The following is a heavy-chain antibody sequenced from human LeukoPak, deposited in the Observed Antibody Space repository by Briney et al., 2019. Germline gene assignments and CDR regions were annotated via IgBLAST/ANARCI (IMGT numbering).Heavy chain of an antibody. D-gene: IGHD1-1*01. CDR1: GGSFSSYY. J-gene: IGHJ4*02. Sequence: SETLSLTCAVYGGSFSSYYWSWIRQPPGKGLEWIGYIYYSGSTNYNPSLKSRVTISVDTSKNQFSLKLSSVTAADTAVYYCARGHETTYYFDYWGQGALVTVSS. V-gene: IGHV4-59*01. CDR2: IYYSGST. CDR3: ARGHETTYYFDY.